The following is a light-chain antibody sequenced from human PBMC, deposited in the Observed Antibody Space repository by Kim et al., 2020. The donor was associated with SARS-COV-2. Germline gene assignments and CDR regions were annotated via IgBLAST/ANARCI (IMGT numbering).Light chain of an antibody. V-gene: IGLV2-18*02. Sequence: GPHVPKSDTGTSGGVGSVIRVAGHELPPGPAPKLSIYDVSDRPSGVPHRFCGSKSGNTASLTISWLQTEDEADYYCSSYTSRSTLIFGGGTQLTVL. CDR2: DVS. J-gene: IGLJ2*01. CDR3: SSYTSRSTLI. CDR1: SGGVGSVIR.